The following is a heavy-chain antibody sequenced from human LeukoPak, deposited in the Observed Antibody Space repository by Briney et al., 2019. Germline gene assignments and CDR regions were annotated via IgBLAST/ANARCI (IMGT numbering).Heavy chain of an antibody. CDR1: GFTFSSYW. CDR3: ARGSTSSDY. Sequence: GGSLRLSCAASGFTFSSYWMNWVRQAPGKGLEWVSSISSSSSYIYYADSMKGRFTISRDNAKKSLYLQMNSLRAEDTAMYYCARGSTSSDYWGQGTLVTVSS. V-gene: IGHV3-21*01. J-gene: IGHJ4*02. CDR2: ISSSSSYI. D-gene: IGHD2-2*01.